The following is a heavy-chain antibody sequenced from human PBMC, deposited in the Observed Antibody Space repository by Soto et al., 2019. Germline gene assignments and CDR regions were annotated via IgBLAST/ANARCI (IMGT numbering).Heavy chain of an antibody. CDR3: ASYIYDSRGSDAFDI. Sequence: QLQLQESVPGLVKPSETLSLTRTVSVGSISSSSYYWVWIRQPPGKGLEWIGSIYYSGSTYYNPSHKRRFAISVYKSKTQFSQQQSYVNDAYTAVDYGASYIYDSRGSDAFDIRGHGTRVTVSS. J-gene: IGHJ3*02. CDR1: VGSISSSSYY. V-gene: IGHV4-39*01. CDR2: IYYSGST. D-gene: IGHD3-22*01.